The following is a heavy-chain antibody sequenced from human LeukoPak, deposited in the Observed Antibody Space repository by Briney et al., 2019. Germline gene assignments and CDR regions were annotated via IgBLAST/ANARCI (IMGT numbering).Heavy chain of an antibody. CDR3: ARGNGDYTLFDY. D-gene: IGHD4-17*01. CDR2: IYSGGST. CDR1: GFTFSSYG. V-gene: IGHV3-53*01. Sequence: GGSLRLSCAASGFTFSSYGMSWVRQAPGKGLEWVSVIYSGGSTYYADSVKGRFTISRDNSKNTLYLQMNSLRAEDTAVYYCARGNGDYTLFDYWGQGTLVTVSS. J-gene: IGHJ4*02.